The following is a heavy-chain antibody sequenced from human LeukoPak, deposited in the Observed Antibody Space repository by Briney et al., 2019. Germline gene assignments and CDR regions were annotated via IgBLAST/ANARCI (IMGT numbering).Heavy chain of an antibody. D-gene: IGHD4-23*01. V-gene: IGHV4-39*07. CDR2: IYYSGST. CDR1: GGSLSSSSYY. CDR3: ARADYGGNGDY. Sequence: SETLSLTCTVCGGSLSSSSYYWGWIRQPPGKGLEGIESIYYSGSTYYNPSLKSRVTISVDTSKNQFSLKLSSVTAADTAVYYCARADYGGNGDYWGQGTLVTVSS. J-gene: IGHJ4*02.